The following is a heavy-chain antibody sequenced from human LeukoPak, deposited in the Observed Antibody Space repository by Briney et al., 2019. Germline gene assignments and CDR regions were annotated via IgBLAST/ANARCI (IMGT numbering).Heavy chain of an antibody. Sequence: GGSLRLSCAASGFTFSSYWMHWVRQAPGKGLVWVSRINSDGSSTSYADSVKGQFTISRDNAKNTLYLQMNSLRAEDTAVYYCARDTPSYYYYMDVWGKGTTVTVSS. CDR2: INSDGSST. V-gene: IGHV3-74*01. J-gene: IGHJ6*03. CDR3: ARDTPSYYYYMDV. D-gene: IGHD2-15*01. CDR1: GFTFSSYW.